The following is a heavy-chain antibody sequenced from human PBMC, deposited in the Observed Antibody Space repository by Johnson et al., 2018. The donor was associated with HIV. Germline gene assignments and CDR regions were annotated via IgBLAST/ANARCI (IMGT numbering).Heavy chain of an antibody. J-gene: IGHJ3*02. CDR2: IYSGGST. D-gene: IGHD2-15*01. Sequence: VQLVESGGGVLRPGGSLRLSCEGFGFIFADYGLSWVRQAPGRGLEWVSVIYSGGSTYYADSVKGRFTISRDNSKNTLYLQMNSLGAEDTAVYYCAGSRLGGDAFDIWGQGTMVTVSS. CDR1: GFIFADYG. CDR3: AGSRLGGDAFDI. V-gene: IGHV3-66*02.